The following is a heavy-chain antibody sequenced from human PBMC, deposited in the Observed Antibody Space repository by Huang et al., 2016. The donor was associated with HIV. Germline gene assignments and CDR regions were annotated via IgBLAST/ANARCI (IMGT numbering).Heavy chain of an antibody. D-gene: IGHD7-27*01. CDR2: MYWDDDK. CDR3: AHIGRLGNYYMDV. J-gene: IGHJ6*03. V-gene: IGHV2-5*02. Sequence: QITLKESGPTVIKPTQTLTLTCSFSGFSLNHKGVGMGWIRQPPGKALEWLVLMYWDDDKRFTPSLKNRITITKDTAKNQVVLTMTNLDPMDTGTYYCAHIGRLGNYYMDVWGNGTTVTVSS. CDR1: GFSLNHKGVG.